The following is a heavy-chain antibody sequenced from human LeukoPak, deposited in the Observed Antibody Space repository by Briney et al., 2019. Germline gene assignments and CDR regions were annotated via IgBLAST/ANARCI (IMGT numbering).Heavy chain of an antibody. CDR1: GFTFDDYG. CDR2: INWNGGST. CDR3: ARAIVVVVAATPYYYYYMDV. J-gene: IGHJ6*03. V-gene: IGHV3-20*04. D-gene: IGHD2-15*01. Sequence: GGSLRLSCAASGFTFDDYGMSWVRQAPGKGLEWVSGINWNGGSTGYADSVKGRFTISRDNAKNSLYLQMNSLRAEDTALYYCARAIVVVVAATPYYYYYMDVWGKGTTVTVSS.